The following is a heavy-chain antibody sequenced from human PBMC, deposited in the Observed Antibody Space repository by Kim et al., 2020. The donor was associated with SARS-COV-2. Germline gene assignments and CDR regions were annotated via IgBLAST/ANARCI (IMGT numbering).Heavy chain of an antibody. V-gene: IGHV4-59*09. J-gene: IGHJ4*02. Sequence: PSLKSRVTISVDTSKNQFSLKLSSVTAADTAVYYCARGYCTNGVCYPFDYWGQVTLVTVSS. D-gene: IGHD2-8*01. CDR3: ARGYCTNGVCYPFDY.